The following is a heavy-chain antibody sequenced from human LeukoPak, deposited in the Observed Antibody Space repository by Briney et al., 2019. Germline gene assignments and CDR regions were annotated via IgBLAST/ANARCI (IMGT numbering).Heavy chain of an antibody. CDR2: ISGGGGST. J-gene: IGHJ5*02. D-gene: IGHD2-2*01. V-gene: IGHV3-23*01. CDR3: AKGRGIVVVPAAMRPYNWFDP. CDR1: GFTFSSYA. Sequence: PGGSLRLSCAASGFTFSSYAMSWVRQAPGKGLEWVSAISGGGGSTFYADSVKGRFTISRDNSKNTLYLQMNSLRAEDTAVYYCAKGRGIVVVPAAMRPYNWFDPWGQGTLVTVSS.